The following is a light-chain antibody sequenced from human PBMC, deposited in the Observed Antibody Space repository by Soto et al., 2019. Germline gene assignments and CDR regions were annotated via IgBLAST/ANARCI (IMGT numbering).Light chain of an antibody. CDR1: SSDVGTYKY. CDR2: DVT. J-gene: IGLJ1*01. CDR3: CSYASSYTYV. V-gene: IGLV2-11*01. Sequence: QSALTQPRSVSGSPGQSVTISCTGTSSDVGTYKYVSWYQNQPGTSPKLIIYDVTKRPPGVPDRFSGSKSGDTASLTISGLQAGDEADYYCCSYASSYTYVFGTGTKLTVL.